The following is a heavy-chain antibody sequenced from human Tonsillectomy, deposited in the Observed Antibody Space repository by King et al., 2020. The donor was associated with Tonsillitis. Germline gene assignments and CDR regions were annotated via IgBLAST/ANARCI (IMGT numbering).Heavy chain of an antibody. CDR2: IYPGVSVT. V-gene: IGHV5-51*01. D-gene: IGHD6-19*01. J-gene: IGHJ4*02. CDR1: GYSFTSYC. CDR3: ARRGSSYFDY. Sequence: QLVQSGAEVKKPGESLKIFCKSSGYSFTSYCIGWVRQMPGKGLEWKGIIYPGVSVTKYSPSFQGQVTVSADKSISTAYLQWSSLKASDTAMYYCARRGSSYFDYWGQGTLVTVSS.